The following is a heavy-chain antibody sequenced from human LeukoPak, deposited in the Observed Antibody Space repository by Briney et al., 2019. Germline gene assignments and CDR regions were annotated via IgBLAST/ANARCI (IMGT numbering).Heavy chain of an antibody. J-gene: IGHJ4*02. CDR2: ISYDGSNK. V-gene: IGHV3-30*18. Sequence: GGSLRLSCADSGFTFSSYGMHWVRQAPGKGLEWVAVISYDGSNKYYADSVKGRFTISRDNSKNTLYLQMNSLRAEDTAVYYCAKDYLYYYGSGSYYKPPDYWGQGTLVTVSS. CDR1: GFTFSSYG. D-gene: IGHD3-10*01. CDR3: AKDYLYYYGSGSYYKPPDY.